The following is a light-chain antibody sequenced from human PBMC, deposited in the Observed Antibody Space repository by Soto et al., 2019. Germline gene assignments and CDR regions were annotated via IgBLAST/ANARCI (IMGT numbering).Light chain of an antibody. Sequence: AIQMTQSPSSLSASTGDRVTITCRASQYISNYLTWYQQKPGKAPRLLIYRASTLQSGVPSRFSATGSGTEFTLSISNLLPEDFATYYCQQYYRYPLTFGGGTKVEVK. V-gene: IGKV1-8*01. CDR1: QYISNY. CDR2: RAS. J-gene: IGKJ4*01. CDR3: QQYYRYPLT.